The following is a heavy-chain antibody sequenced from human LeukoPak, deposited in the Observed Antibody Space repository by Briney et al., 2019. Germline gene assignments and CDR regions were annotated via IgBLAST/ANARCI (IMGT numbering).Heavy chain of an antibody. CDR1: GGSISSRNW. CDR3: ARAVGSFDWLPLFDY. Sequence: SETLSLTCAVSGGSISSRNWWSWVRQPPGKGLEWIGNIYHSGITYYTPSLKSRVTISVDTSKNQFYLKLSSVTAADTAVYYCARAVGSFDWLPLFDYWGQGTLVTVSS. J-gene: IGHJ4*02. D-gene: IGHD3-9*01. CDR2: IYHSGIT. V-gene: IGHV4-4*02.